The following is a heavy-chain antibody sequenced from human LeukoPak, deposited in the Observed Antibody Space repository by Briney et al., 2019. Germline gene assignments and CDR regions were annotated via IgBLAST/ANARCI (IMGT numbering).Heavy chain of an antibody. D-gene: IGHD6-19*01. CDR1: GGSFNGYS. J-gene: IGHJ5*02. CDR3: ARGPLAFRRVAGIFS. CDR2: IIHSGGT. V-gene: IGHV4-34*01. Sequence: SETLSLTCAVSGGSFNGYSYTWIRQPPGKGLEWIGEIIHSGGTGYNPSLKSRLTISVDTSRKQFSLKLTSVTAADTALYFCARGPLAFRRVAGIFSWGRGTQVTVSS.